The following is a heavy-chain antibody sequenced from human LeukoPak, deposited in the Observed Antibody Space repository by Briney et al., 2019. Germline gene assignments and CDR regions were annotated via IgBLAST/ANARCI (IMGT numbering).Heavy chain of an antibody. CDR2: IRSKAYGGTT. CDR1: GFTFGDYA. Sequence: GGSLRLSCTASGFTFGDYAMSWVRQAPGKGVEWVGFIRSKAYGGTTEYAASVKGRFTISRDDSKSIAYLQMNSLKTEDTAVYYCTRVDLGLWFGESTCDYWGQGTLVTVSS. J-gene: IGHJ4*02. D-gene: IGHD3-10*01. V-gene: IGHV3-49*04. CDR3: TRVDLGLWFGESTCDY.